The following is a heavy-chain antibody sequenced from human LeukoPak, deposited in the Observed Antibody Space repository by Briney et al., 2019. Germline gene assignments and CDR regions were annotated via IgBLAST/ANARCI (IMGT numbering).Heavy chain of an antibody. CDR3: ARDPNGDYIGALDF. CDR2: ITGGGRT. J-gene: IGHJ3*01. V-gene: IGHV3-23*01. CDR1: GFTFNNYA. D-gene: IGHD4-17*01. Sequence: GGSLRLSCAASGFTFNNYAMMWVRQAQGQGLEWVSAITGGGRTYYADSVKGRFTISRDNSKNTLYLQMNSLRAEDTALYFCARDPNGDYIGALDFSGPGTVVSASS.